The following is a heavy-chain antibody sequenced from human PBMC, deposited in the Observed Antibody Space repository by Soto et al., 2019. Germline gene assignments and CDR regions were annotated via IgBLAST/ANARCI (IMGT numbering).Heavy chain of an antibody. Sequence: QVQLVESGRGVVQPGRSLRLSCAASGFIFTSYGIHWVRQAPGMGLEWVAVISYDGIDENYADSVKGRFTISRDNSKNTLYLQMNSLRAEDTAVYYCARDQAEMATVSLGYWGQGTLVTVSS. CDR3: ARDQAEMATVSLGY. D-gene: IGHD4-4*01. CDR2: ISYDGIDE. V-gene: IGHV3-30*03. CDR1: GFIFTSYG. J-gene: IGHJ4*02.